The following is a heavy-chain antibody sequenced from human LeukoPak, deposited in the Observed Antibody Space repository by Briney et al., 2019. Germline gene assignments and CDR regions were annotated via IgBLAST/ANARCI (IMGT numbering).Heavy chain of an antibody. CDR1: GFTFSSYA. CDR2: ISGSGGRT. D-gene: IGHD2-2*01. CDR3: AKDASSWFEYFPH. Sequence: GESLEISCAAAGFTFSSYAITWGRPAPGKGLGWVSGISGSGGRTCNADSVKGRFDISKDNYEGPLYLHMNSLRADGTAVYYCAKDASSWFEYFPHGGQGTLVSVS. J-gene: IGHJ1*01. V-gene: IGHV3-23*01.